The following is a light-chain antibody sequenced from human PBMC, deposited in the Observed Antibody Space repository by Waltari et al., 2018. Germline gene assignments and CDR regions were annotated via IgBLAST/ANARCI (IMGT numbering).Light chain of an antibody. CDR2: KVS. J-gene: IGKJ3*01. CDR1: QSLLYIDGNTY. V-gene: IGKV2-30*01. Sequence: DVVLTQSPLSLPVTLGQPASISCRSSQSLLYIDGNTYLNWFQQRPGQSPRRLIYKVSNRDSGVPDRFSGSGSGTDFTLKISRVEAEDVGVYYCMQALQTPPFTFGPGTKVDIK. CDR3: MQALQTPPFT.